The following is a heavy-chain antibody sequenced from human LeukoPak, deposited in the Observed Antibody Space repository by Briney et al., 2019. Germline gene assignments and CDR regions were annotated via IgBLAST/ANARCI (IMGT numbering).Heavy chain of an antibody. J-gene: IGHJ5*02. Sequence: PSETLSLTCTVSGGSISSYYWSWIRQPPGMGLEWIGYIYYSGSTNYNPSLKSRVTISVDTSKNQFSLKLSSVTAADTAVYYCARVGRDYSNSLSWFDPWGQGTLVTVSS. CDR3: ARVGRDYSNSLSWFDP. D-gene: IGHD4-11*01. V-gene: IGHV4-59*01. CDR2: IYYSGST. CDR1: GGSISSYY.